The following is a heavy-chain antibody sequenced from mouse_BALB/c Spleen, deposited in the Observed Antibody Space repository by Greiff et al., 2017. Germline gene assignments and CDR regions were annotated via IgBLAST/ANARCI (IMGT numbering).Heavy chain of an antibody. Sequence: VQLQQSGAELVRPGTSVKVSCKASGYAFTNYLIEWVKQRPGQGLEWIGVINPGSGGTNYNEKFKGKATLTVDKSSSTAYMQLKSLTSEDSAVYYCARMPYMDYWGQGTSVTVSS. CDR1: GYAFTNYL. CDR2: INPGSGGT. CDR3: ARMPYMDY. J-gene: IGHJ4*01. V-gene: IGHV1-54*01.